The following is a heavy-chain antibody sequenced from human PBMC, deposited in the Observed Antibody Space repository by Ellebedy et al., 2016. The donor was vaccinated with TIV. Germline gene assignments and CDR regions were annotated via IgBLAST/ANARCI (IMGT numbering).Heavy chain of an antibody. J-gene: IGHJ4*02. CDR3: AKDRDDDGDFVFDS. CDR1: GFTFSSYV. V-gene: IGHV3-23*01. CDR2: LSRSGDTT. Sequence: GGSLRLXXRASGFTFSSYVMSWVRQAPGKGLKWVSGLSRSGDTTYYADSVKGRFTISRDNPKNTLYLQMNSLRAEDTAVYYCAKDRDDDGDFVFDSWGQGILVTVSA. D-gene: IGHD4-17*01.